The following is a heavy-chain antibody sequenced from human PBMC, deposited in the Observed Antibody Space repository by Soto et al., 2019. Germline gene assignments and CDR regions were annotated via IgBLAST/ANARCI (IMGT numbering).Heavy chain of an antibody. D-gene: IGHD6-13*01. J-gene: IGHJ6*02. CDR1: GDLVSSNSAA. V-gene: IGHV6-1*01. CDR2: TYYRSKWSD. CDR3: ARDRRKVYSCSWDRPYERYYGMDV. Sequence: SQTLSLTCAISGDLVSSNSAAWNWIRQSPSRGLEWLGRTYYRSKWSDDYAVSVKIRITINPDTSKNHFSLHLNSVTTKDTAVYYCARDRRKVYSCSWDRPYERYYGMDVWGHGKTVTVSS.